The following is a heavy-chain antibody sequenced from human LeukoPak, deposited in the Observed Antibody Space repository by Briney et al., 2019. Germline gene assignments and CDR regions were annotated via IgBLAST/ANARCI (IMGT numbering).Heavy chain of an antibody. CDR2: ITADNGNA. V-gene: IGHV1-18*01. J-gene: IGHJ4*02. Sequence: ASVKVSCKAAGYTFTNYGISWVRQAPGQGLEWMGWITADNGNANYAQKFQGRVTMTADTSTSTAYMELRSLRSDDTAVYYFARALYCSSSNCYDGASDYWGQGTLVTVSS. CDR3: ARALYCSSSNCYDGASDY. CDR1: GYTFTNYG. D-gene: IGHD2-15*01.